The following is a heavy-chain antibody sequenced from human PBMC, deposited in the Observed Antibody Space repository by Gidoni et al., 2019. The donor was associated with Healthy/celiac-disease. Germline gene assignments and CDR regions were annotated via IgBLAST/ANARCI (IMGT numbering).Heavy chain of an antibody. CDR1: GGSFSGYY. V-gene: IGHV4-34*01. D-gene: IGHD3-3*01. Sequence: QVQLQQWGAGLLKPSETLSLTCAVYGGSFSGYYWSWIRQPPGKGLEWIGEINHSGSTNYNPSLKSRVTISVDTSKNQFSLKLSSVTAADTAVYYCARVGFWTTPTLIPLPTLNWFDPWGQGTLVTVSS. CDR3: ARVGFWTTPTLIPLPTLNWFDP. J-gene: IGHJ5*02. CDR2: INHSGST.